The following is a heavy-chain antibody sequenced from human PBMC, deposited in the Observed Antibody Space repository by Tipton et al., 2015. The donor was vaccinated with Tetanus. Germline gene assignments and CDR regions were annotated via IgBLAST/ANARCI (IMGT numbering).Heavy chain of an antibody. CDR1: GGSISSSSFY. CDR2: IYDRGST. CDR3: ARHEGYCYGAGCYPYYFDY. J-gene: IGHJ4*02. D-gene: IGHD2-15*01. V-gene: IGHV4-39*01. Sequence: LRLSCTVSGGSISSSSFYWGWIRQPPGKGLEWIGSIYDRGSTYYNPSLKSRVTISVDTSKNQFSLKLSPVTAADTAVYYCARHEGYCYGAGCYPYYFDYWGQGTLVTVSS.